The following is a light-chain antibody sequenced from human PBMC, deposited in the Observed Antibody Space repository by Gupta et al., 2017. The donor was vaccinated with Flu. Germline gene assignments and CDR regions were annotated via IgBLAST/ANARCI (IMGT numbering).Light chain of an antibody. CDR1: SSNIGSTY. V-gene: IGLV1-47*01. CDR2: RDD. Sequence: SSNIGSTYVYWYQQVPGTAPKLLIYRDDQRPSGVPDRFSGSKSGTSASLAISGLRSEDEADYYCAAWDDSLSDLWVFGGGTRLTAL. CDR3: AAWDDSLSDLWV. J-gene: IGLJ3*02.